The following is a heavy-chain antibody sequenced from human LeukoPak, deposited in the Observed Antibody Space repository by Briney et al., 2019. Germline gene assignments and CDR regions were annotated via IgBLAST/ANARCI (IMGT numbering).Heavy chain of an antibody. Sequence: GGSLRLSCATSGFSFSIYSLSWVRQAPGKGLEWVSAISGSGGSTYYADSVKGRFTISRDNSKDTLYLQMNSLRAEDTAVYYCAKDPGYNHEASYFDYWGQGTLVTVSS. CDR3: AKDPGYNHEASYFDY. V-gene: IGHV3-23*01. D-gene: IGHD5-18*01. J-gene: IGHJ4*02. CDR1: GFSFSIYS. CDR2: ISGSGGST.